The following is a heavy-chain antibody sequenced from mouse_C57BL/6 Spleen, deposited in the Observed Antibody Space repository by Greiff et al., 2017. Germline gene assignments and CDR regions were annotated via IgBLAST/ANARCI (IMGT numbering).Heavy chain of an antibody. Sequence: QVQLQQSGAELVRPGASVKLSCKASGYTFTDYYINWVKQRPGQGLEWIARIYPGSGNTYYNEKFKGKATLTAEKSSSTAYMQLSSLTSEDSAVYFCASSFYDYFDYWGQGTTLTVSS. V-gene: IGHV1-76*01. J-gene: IGHJ2*01. CDR3: ASSFYDYFDY. D-gene: IGHD2-3*01. CDR1: GYTFTDYY. CDR2: IYPGSGNT.